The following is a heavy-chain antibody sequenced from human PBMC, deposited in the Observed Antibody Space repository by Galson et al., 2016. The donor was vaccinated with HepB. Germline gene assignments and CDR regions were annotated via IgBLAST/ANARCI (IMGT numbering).Heavy chain of an antibody. D-gene: IGHD2-2*01. CDR1: GYSFSSYA. Sequence: SVKVSCKASGYSFSSYALHWVRQAPGQRLEWMGWINADNGNTKYSQKFQGRVTITRDTSATTAYMELSNLRSDDTAVYYCARDLWCRSSSCYWAFDVWGQGTMVTVSS. V-gene: IGHV1-3*01. CDR2: INADNGNT. J-gene: IGHJ3*01. CDR3: ARDLWCRSSSCYWAFDV.